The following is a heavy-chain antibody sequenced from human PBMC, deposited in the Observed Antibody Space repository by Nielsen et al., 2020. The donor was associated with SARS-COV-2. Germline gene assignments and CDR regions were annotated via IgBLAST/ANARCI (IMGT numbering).Heavy chain of an antibody. Sequence: GESLKISCAASGFTFSGPAMHWVRQASGKGLEWVGRIRSRLNNYETSYAASVKGRFTISRDESKNMAYLQMSRLKTDDTAVYYCKHYYDMDVWGQGTTVTVSS. V-gene: IGHV3-73*01. J-gene: IGHJ6*02. CDR1: GFTFSGPA. CDR3: KHYYDMDV. D-gene: IGHD2-21*01. CDR2: IRSRLNNYET.